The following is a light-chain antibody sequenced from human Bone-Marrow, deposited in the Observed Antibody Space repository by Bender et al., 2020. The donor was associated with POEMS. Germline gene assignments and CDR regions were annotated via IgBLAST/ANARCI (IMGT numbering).Light chain of an antibody. Sequence: SYELTQPPSVSVSPGQTARITCSGDALPYKYAYWYQQRSGQAPVLAIYYDNKRHSGIPERFSGSSSGTMATLTITGAQVEDEADYYCYSRDSGGNYWVFGGGTKLTVL. J-gene: IGLJ3*02. V-gene: IGLV3-10*01. CDR1: ALPYKY. CDR3: YSRDSGGNYWV. CDR2: YDN.